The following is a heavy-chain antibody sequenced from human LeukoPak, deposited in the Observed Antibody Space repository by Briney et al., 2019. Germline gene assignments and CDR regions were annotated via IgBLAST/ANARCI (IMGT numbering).Heavy chain of an antibody. CDR2: INPNSGDT. Sequence: ASVKVSCKTSGYTFSDYYIHWIRQAPGQGLEWVGWINPNSGDTDYAQKFQGRVTVTRDTSISTAYMELGRLRSDDTAVYYCARVGGPDVYYYYYMDVWGKGTTVTISS. CDR1: GYTFSDYY. V-gene: IGHV1-2*02. CDR3: ARVGGPDVYYYYYMDV. D-gene: IGHD2-15*01. J-gene: IGHJ6*03.